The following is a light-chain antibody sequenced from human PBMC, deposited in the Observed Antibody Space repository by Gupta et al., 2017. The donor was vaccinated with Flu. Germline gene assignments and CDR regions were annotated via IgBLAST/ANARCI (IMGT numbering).Light chain of an antibody. CDR1: TNDVGGYNS. CDR3: SSYTSSITLV. CDR2: GVN. V-gene: IGLV2-14*01. Sequence: ISCTGTTNDVGGYNSVSWYQHHSGKAPRLLIYGVNKWPSGVSHRFSGSKSGNTASLTISGLQSEDEADYYCSSYTSSITLVFGTGTKVNVL. J-gene: IGLJ1*01.